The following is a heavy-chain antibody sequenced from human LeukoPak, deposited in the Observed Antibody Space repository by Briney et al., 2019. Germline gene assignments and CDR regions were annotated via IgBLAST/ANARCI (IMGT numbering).Heavy chain of an antibody. CDR3: ARKGDY. J-gene: IGHJ4*02. V-gene: IGHV4-61*02. Sequence: SETLSLTCTVSGGSISSGSYYWNWIRQPAGKGLEWIGRIYASGSTNYNPSLKSRVTISLDTSKNQFSLKLSSVTAADTAVYYWARKGDYWGQGTLVTVSS. CDR1: GGSISSGSYY. CDR2: IYASGST.